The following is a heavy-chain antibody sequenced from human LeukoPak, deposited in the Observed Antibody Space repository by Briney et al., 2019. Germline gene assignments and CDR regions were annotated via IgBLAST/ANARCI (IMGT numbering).Heavy chain of an antibody. Sequence: HTGGSLRLSCAASGFTFSSYAMHWVRQAPGKGLEWVAVISYDGSNKYYADSVKGRFTISRDNSKNTLYLQMNSLRAEDTAVYYCAREAWGVRGVRLFDYWGQGTLVTVSS. D-gene: IGHD3-10*01. CDR1: GFTFSSYA. J-gene: IGHJ4*02. V-gene: IGHV3-30*04. CDR2: ISYDGSNK. CDR3: AREAWGVRGVRLFDY.